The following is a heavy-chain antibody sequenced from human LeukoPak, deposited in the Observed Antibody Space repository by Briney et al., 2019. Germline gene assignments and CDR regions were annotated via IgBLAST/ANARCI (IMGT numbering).Heavy chain of an antibody. D-gene: IGHD2-15*01. V-gene: IGHV3-21*01. J-gene: IGHJ6*03. Sequence: PGGSLRLSCAASGFTFSSYSMNWVRQAPGKGLEWVSSISSSSSYMYYADSVKGRFTISRDNAKNSLYLQMNSLRAEDTAVYYCARLPYCSGGSCYPWAYYYYYMDVWGKGTAVTISS. CDR1: GFTFSSYS. CDR2: ISSSSSYM. CDR3: ARLPYCSGGSCYPWAYYYYYMDV.